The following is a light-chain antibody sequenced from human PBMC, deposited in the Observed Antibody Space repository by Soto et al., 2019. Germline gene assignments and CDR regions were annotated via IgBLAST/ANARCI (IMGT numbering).Light chain of an antibody. CDR1: QSVSSN. J-gene: IGKJ1*01. V-gene: IGKV3-15*01. CDR2: GAS. Sequence: EIVRTQSPATLSLSPGERVTLSCMPSQSVSSNLAWYQQKPGQAPSLLIYGASTRATGIPARFSGSGSGTQFTLTISSLQSEDFAVYYCQQYNNWPPAWTFGQGTKVDI. CDR3: QQYNNWPPAWT.